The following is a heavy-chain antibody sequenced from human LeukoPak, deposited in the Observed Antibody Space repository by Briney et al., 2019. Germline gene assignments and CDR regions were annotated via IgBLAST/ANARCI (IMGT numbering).Heavy chain of an antibody. V-gene: IGHV1-69*13. D-gene: IGHD3-9*01. J-gene: IGHJ4*02. CDR1: GGTFSSYA. CDR3: ATSGGVYDILTGYDY. CDR2: IIPIFGTA. Sequence: ASVKVSCKASGGTFSSYAISWVRQAPGQGLEWMGGIIPIFGTANYAQKFQGRVTITADESTSTAYMELSSLRSEDTAVYYCATSGGVYDILTGYDYWGQGTLVTVSS.